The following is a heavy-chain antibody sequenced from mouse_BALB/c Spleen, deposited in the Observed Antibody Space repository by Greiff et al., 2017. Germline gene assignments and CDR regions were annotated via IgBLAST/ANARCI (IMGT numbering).Heavy chain of an antibody. J-gene: IGHJ3*01. D-gene: IGHD1-1*01. Sequence: QVQLKQSGAELVRPGVSVKISCKGSGYTFTDYAMHWVKQSHAKSLEWIGVISTYYGDASYNQKFKGKATMTVDKSSSTAYMELARLTSEDSAIYYCARVPYGSSYGFAYWGQGTLVTVSA. CDR1: GYTFTDYA. CDR2: ISTYYGDA. CDR3: ARVPYGSSYGFAY. V-gene: IGHV1S137*01.